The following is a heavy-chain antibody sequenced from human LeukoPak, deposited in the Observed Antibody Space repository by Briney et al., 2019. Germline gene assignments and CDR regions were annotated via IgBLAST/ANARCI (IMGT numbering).Heavy chain of an antibody. J-gene: IGHJ4*02. D-gene: IGHD2-15*01. CDR2: ISANKGET. V-gene: IGHV1-18*01. CDR3: ARADIIVVAGSTPVDSGFEY. Sequence: ASVKDSCKHSGYTFTTYGISWLRPAPGQRRGWMGWISANKGETEYAQKCQGRDTMTREISMSTARMELQSLTSDDTAVYYCARADIIVVAGSTPVDSGFEYWGQGAL. CDR1: GYTFTTYG.